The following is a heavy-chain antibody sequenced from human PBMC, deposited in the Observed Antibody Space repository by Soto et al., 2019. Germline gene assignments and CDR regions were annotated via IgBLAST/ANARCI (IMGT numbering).Heavy chain of an antibody. CDR1: GYTFTSYG. CDR3: ARVLPPFDP. Sequence: QVQLVQSGAEVKKPGASVKVSCKASGYTFTSYGISWVRQAPGQGLEWMGWISAHNGNTNYAQKLQGRVTMTTDTSTNTPCMELRSLKSDDTAVYYCARVLPPFDPWGQGTLVTVSS. J-gene: IGHJ5*02. V-gene: IGHV1-18*01. CDR2: ISAHNGNT.